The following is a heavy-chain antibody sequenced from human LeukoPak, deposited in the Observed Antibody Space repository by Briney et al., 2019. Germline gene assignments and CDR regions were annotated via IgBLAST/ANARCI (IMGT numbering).Heavy chain of an antibody. CDR3: ARLGHSVTYYVDHYYFDY. Sequence: SETLSLTCAVYGGSFRGYYWGWIRQPPGKGLEWIGTIYYSGSTYYNPSLKNRVTISVDTSRNQFSLKLSSVTATDTAVYYCARLGHSVTYYVDHYYFDYWGQGTLVTVSS. D-gene: IGHD1-26*01. CDR1: GGSFRGYY. V-gene: IGHV4-34*01. J-gene: IGHJ4*02. CDR2: IYYSGST.